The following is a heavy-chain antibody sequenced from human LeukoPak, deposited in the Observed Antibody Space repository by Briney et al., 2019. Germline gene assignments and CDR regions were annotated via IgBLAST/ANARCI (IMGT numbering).Heavy chain of an antibody. V-gene: IGHV4-4*07. CDR2: ISASGAI. CDR3: MSALGT. J-gene: IGHJ5*02. CDR1: GASITSQF. Sequence: SETLSLTCTVSGASITSQFWNWIRQPAGEGLEFVGLISASGAINFSPSLKSRVTMSIDTSKNQFSLKLTSMTAADTAVYYCMSALGTWGQGTLVTVSS. D-gene: IGHD1-26*01.